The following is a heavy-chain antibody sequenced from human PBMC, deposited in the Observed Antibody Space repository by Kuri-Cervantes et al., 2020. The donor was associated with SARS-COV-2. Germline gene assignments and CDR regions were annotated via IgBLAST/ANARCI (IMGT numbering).Heavy chain of an antibody. J-gene: IGHJ4*02. V-gene: IGHV3-21*01. CDR3: ARGPRGYKTVDY. CDR2: ISSSSSYI. Sequence: GESLKISCAASGFTFSSYSMNWVRQAPGKGLEWVSSISSSSSYIYYADSVKGRFTISRDNAKNSLYLQMNSLRAEDTAVYYCARGPRGYKTVDYWGQGTLVTVPQ. CDR1: GFTFSSYS. D-gene: IGHD5-18*01.